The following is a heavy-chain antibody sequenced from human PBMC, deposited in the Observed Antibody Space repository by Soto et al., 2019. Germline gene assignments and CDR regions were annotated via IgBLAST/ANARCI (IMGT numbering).Heavy chain of an antibody. Sequence: GGSLRLSCAASGFTFSSYGMHWVRQAPGKGLEWVAVIWYDGSNKYYADSVKGRFTISRDNSKNTLYLQMNSLRAEDTAVYYCARDARTPVWPQAHFDYWGQGTLVTVSS. CDR3: ARDARTPVWPQAHFDY. V-gene: IGHV3-33*01. CDR1: GFTFSSYG. J-gene: IGHJ4*02. D-gene: IGHD3-16*01. CDR2: IWYDGSNK.